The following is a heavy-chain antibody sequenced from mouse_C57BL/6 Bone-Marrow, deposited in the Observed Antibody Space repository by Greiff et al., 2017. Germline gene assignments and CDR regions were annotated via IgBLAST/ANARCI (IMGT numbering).Heavy chain of an antibody. CDR3: AREGKFITSVVPFDY. D-gene: IGHD1-1*01. CDR2: IHPGSGST. Sequence: VQLQQPGAELVKPGASVKMSCKASGYTFTSYWITWVKQRPGQGLEWIGDIHPGSGSTNYNEKFKSKDTLTVEKSSSTAYMQLSSLTSEDSAVYDCAREGKFITSVVPFDYWGQGTTLTVSS. V-gene: IGHV1-55*01. CDR1: GYTFTSYW. J-gene: IGHJ2*01.